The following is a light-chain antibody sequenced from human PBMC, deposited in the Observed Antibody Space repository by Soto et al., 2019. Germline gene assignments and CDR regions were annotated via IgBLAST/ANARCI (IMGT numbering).Light chain of an antibody. V-gene: IGKV3-20*01. Sequence: EIVLTQSPGTLSLSPGERATLSCRASQSVSSSNLAWYQQKRGQSPRVIIYGGYTRAAGIPDRFSGSGSGPDFTLTISRLEPEEFAVYFCQHYGDSPWTFGQGTKVDIK. CDR3: QHYGDSPWT. CDR1: QSVSSSN. CDR2: GGY. J-gene: IGKJ1*01.